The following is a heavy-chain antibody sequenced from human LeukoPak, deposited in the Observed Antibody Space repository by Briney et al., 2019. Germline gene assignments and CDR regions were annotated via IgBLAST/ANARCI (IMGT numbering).Heavy chain of an antibody. D-gene: IGHD2-21*02. J-gene: IGHJ4*02. CDR2: INPNSGDT. V-gene: IGHV1-2*06. Sequence: ASVKVSCKASGYTFTGYYVHWVRQAPGQGLEWMGRINPNSGDTNYAQKFQGRVTMTRDTSISTAYMELSRLRSDDTAVYYCARNYCGGDCFPDYWGQGTLATVSS. CDR1: GYTFTGYY. CDR3: ARNYCGGDCFPDY.